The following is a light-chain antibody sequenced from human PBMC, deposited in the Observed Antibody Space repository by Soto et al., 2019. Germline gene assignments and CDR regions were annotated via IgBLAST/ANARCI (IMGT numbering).Light chain of an antibody. V-gene: IGLV2-14*01. J-gene: IGLJ2*01. Sequence: QSALTQPASVSGSPGQSITISCTGTSSDIGYYDYVSWYQQHPGKAPKLMIYEVSNRPSGVSTRFSGSKSGNTASLTISGLQAEDEGDYYCTSFTTTSTVVFGGGTKVTVL. CDR1: SSDIGYYDY. CDR2: EVS. CDR3: TSFTTTSTVV.